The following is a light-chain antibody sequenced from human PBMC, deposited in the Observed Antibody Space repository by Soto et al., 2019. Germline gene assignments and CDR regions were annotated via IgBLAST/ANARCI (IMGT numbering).Light chain of an antibody. CDR1: SSDVGSYNL. J-gene: IGLJ3*02. V-gene: IGLV2-23*03. CDR3: YSYAGASSIGGV. Sequence: QSALTQPASVSGSPGQSITISCTGTSSDVGSYNLVSWYQQHPGKAPQLMIYEGTKRPSGVSNRFSGSKSGNTASLTISGLQGEDEADYYCYSYAGASSIGGVFGGGTKLTVL. CDR2: EGT.